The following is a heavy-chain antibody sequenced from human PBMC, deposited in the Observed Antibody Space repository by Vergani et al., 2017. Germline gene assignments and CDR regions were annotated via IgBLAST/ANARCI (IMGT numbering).Heavy chain of an antibody. V-gene: IGHV5-51*01. CDR3: ARLYGRDSSGSKYFDY. CDR1: GYSFTNYW. D-gene: IGHD3-22*01. CDR2: IHPADSDT. Sequence: EVQLVQSGAEVKKPGESLKISCQISGYSFTNYWIGWVRQMPGKGLDWMGIIHPADSDTSYSPSFQGQVTISVDKSISTADLQRSSLRASDSAMYYCARLYGRDSSGSKYFDYWGQGTLVTVSS. J-gene: IGHJ4*02.